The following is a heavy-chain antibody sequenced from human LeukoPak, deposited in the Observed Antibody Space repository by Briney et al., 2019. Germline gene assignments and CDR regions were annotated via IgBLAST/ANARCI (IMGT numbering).Heavy chain of an antibody. CDR2: IFPLFGTT. V-gene: IGHV1-69*13. D-gene: IGHD4/OR15-4a*01. Sequence: SVKVSCKASGGTFSSYAVCWVRQAPGQGLERMGGIFPLFGTTDYAQKFQGRVTISADESTSTAYMDLSSLRSEDTAIYYCATVANYDDNSGTSMFYFDHWGQGTLVTVSS. CDR1: GGTFSSYA. J-gene: IGHJ4*02. CDR3: ATVANYDDNSGTSMFYFDH.